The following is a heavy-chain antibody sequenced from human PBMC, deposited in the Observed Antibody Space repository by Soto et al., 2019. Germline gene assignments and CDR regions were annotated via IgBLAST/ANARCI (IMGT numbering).Heavy chain of an antibody. CDR1: GYSFTKYW. D-gene: IGHD3-16*01. Sequence: XESLTISCKGSGYSFTKYWISWVRQMPGKGLEWMGRIEPSDSYINYSPSFQGHVTISADKSINTAYLQWSSLRASDTAIYYCARHYICRGGDCYYYGMDGRGQGPTVTVSS. V-gene: IGHV5-10-1*01. J-gene: IGHJ6*02. CDR3: ARHYICRGGDCYYYGMDG. CDR2: IEPSDSYI.